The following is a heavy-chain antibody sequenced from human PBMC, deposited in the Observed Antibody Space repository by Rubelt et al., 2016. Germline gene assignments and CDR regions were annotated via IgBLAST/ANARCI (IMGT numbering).Heavy chain of an antibody. D-gene: IGHD3-10*01. CDR2: INPNSGGT. Sequence: TFTGYYMHWVRQAPGQGLEWMGRINPNSGGTNYAQKFQGRVTMTRDTSISTAYMELSRLRSDDKAVYYCARGGTMVRGVTPDYWGQGTLVIVSS. V-gene: IGHV1-2*06. J-gene: IGHJ4*02. CDR3: ARGGTMVRGVTPDY. CDR1: TFTGYY.